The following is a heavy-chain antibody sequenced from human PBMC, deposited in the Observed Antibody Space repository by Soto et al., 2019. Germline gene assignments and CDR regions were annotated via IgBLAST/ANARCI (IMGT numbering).Heavy chain of an antibody. J-gene: IGHJ4*02. CDR2: IIPYYNTL. V-gene: IGHV1-69*01. Sequence: QAQVVQSGAEVRKPGSSVKLSCKASEGTFNSYAIAWVRQAPGQWLEWMGGIIPYYNTLNYAQKFQDRVTLTADDSTNTVYMELGSLRSDDTAVYFCASGASRWYPYYFDSWAQGTLVTVYS. D-gene: IGHD6-13*01. CDR3: ASGASRWYPYYFDS. CDR1: EGTFNSYA.